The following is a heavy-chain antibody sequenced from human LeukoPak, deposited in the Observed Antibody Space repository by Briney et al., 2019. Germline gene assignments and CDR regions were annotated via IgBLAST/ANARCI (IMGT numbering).Heavy chain of an antibody. CDR1: GFTFSSYG. Sequence: GRSLRLSCAASGFTFSSYGMHWVRQAPGKGLEWVSHISSSGSYRNYADSVKGRSTISRDNAKNSLYLQMNSLRADDTAVYYCARADSSSWFDYWGQGVLVTVSS. CDR3: ARADSSSWFDY. V-gene: IGHV3-21*05. D-gene: IGHD6-13*01. J-gene: IGHJ4*02. CDR2: ISSSGSYR.